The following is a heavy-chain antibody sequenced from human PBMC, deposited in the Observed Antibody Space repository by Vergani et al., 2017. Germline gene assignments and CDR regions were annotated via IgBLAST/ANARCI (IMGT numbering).Heavy chain of an antibody. Sequence: EVQLVQSGAEVKKPGVSLRISCKGSGYSFTSYWISWVRQMPGKGLEWMGRIDPSDSYTNYSPSFQGHVTISADKSISTAYLQWSSLKASDTAMYYCARQVAVAGKWWGPDDYYGMDVWGQGTTVTVSS. D-gene: IGHD6-19*01. V-gene: IGHV5-10-1*01. CDR2: IDPSDSYT. CDR1: GYSFTSYW. J-gene: IGHJ6*02. CDR3: ARQVAVAGKWWGPDDYYGMDV.